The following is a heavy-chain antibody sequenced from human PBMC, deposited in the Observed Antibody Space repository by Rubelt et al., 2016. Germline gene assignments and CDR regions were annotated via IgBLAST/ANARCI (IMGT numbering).Heavy chain of an antibody. CDR3: ARDWYGAIDC. D-gene: IGHD4/OR15-4a*01. Sequence: QVQLQQWGAGLLKPSETLSLTCAVYGGSFSGYYWSWIRQPPGKGLEWIGEINHSGSTNYNPSLKSRVTISVDTSKNQFSRKLSSVTAADTAVYYCARDWYGAIDCWGQGTLVTVSP. CDR1: GGSFSGYY. CDR2: INHSGST. V-gene: IGHV4-34*01. J-gene: IGHJ4*02.